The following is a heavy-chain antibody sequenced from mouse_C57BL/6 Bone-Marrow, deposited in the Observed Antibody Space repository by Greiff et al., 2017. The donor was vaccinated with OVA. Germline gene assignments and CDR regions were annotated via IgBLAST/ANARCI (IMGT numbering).Heavy chain of an antibody. CDR2: IRSKSNNYAT. J-gene: IGHJ3*01. V-gene: IGHV10-1*01. CDR1: GFSFNTYA. Sequence: EVQRVESGGGLVQPKGSLKLSCAASGFSFNTYAMNWVRQAPGQGLEWVARIRSKSNNYATYYAVSVKDRFTISRDDSESMLYLQMNNLKTEVKAMYYCVGTAQATPVGYWGQGTLVTVSA. D-gene: IGHD3-2*02. CDR3: VGTAQATPVGY.